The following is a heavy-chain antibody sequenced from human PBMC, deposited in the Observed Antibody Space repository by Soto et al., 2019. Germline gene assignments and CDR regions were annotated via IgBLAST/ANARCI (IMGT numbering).Heavy chain of an antibody. CDR3: AREGYCGCDGLISGDAFDI. CDR2: INAGNGNT. D-gene: IGHD2-21*02. CDR1: GYTFTSYA. J-gene: IGHJ3*02. Sequence: ASVKVSCKASGYTFTSYAMHWVRQAPGQRLEWMGWINAGNGNTKYSQKFQGRVTITRDTSASTAYMELSSLRSEDTAVYYCAREGYCGCDGLISGDAFDIWGQGTMVTVS. V-gene: IGHV1-3*01.